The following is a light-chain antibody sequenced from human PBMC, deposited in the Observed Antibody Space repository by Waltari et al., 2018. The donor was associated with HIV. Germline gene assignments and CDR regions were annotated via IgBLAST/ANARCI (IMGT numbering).Light chain of an antibody. J-gene: IGKJ3*01. CDR1: QSISTH. V-gene: IGKV1-39*01. Sequence: DIQMTQSPSSLSASVGDRITISCRANQSISTHLNWYQQKLGKVPKVLIYGASTLQSGAPSRFSGSGSGTHFTLTISNLQPEDFATYYCQQSYSNPLTFGPGTKVDVK. CDR2: GAS. CDR3: QQSYSNPLT.